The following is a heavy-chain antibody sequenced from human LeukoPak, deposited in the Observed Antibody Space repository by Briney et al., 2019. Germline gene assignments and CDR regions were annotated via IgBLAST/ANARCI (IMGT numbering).Heavy chain of an antibody. J-gene: IGHJ4*02. D-gene: IGHD3-3*01. V-gene: IGHV4-4*07. CDR1: GVSISSYY. CDR3: ARDRDYDFWSGLGVGYFDY. CDR2: IYTSGST. Sequence: SETLSLTCTVSGVSISSYYWSWIRQPAGKGLEWIGRIYTSGSTNYNPSLKSRVTMSVDTSKNQFSLKLSSVTAADTAVYYCARDRDYDFWSGLGVGYFDYWGQGTLVTVSS.